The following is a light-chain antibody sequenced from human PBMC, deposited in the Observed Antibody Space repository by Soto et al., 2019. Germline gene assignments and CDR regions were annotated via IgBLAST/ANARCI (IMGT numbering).Light chain of an antibody. CDR3: SSCTSSSTLLYV. V-gene: IGLV2-14*01. CDR2: EVN. CDR1: SSDVGYHNY. Sequence: SVLTQPASVSGSPGQSITISCTGTSSDVGYHNYVSWYRHHPGKAPRLMIYEVNNRPSGVSNRFSGSKSGNTASLTISGLQAEDEADYYCSSCTSSSTLLYVFGTGTKVTVL. J-gene: IGLJ1*01.